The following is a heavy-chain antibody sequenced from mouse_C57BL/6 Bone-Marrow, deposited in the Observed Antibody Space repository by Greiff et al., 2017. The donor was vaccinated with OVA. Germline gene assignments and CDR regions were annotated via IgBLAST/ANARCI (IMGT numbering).Heavy chain of an antibody. J-gene: IGHJ2*01. CDR3: ARNYYGSRGYFDY. V-gene: IGHV1-7*01. CDR1: GYTFTSYW. D-gene: IGHD1-1*01. Sequence: VQLQQSGADLAKPGASVKLSCKASGYTFTSYWMHWVKQRPGQGLEWIGYINPSSGYTKYNQKFKDKATLTADKSSSTAYMQLSSLTYEDSAVYYCARNYYGSRGYFDYWGQGTTLTVSS. CDR2: INPSSGYT.